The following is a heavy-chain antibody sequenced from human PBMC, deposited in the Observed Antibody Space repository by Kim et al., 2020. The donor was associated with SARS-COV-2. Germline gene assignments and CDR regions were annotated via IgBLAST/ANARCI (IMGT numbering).Heavy chain of an antibody. V-gene: IGHV7-4-1*02. D-gene: IGHD3-16*02. J-gene: IGHJ5*02. CDR2: INTNTGNP. CDR3: ASLRLGELSLGLYNWFDP. Sequence: ASVKVSCKASGYTFTSYAMNWVRQAPGQGLEWMGWINTNTGNPTYAQGFTGRFVLSLDTSVSTAYLQISSLKAEDTAGYYCASLRLGELSLGLYNWFDPCAREPGSPSPQ. CDR1: GYTFTSYA.